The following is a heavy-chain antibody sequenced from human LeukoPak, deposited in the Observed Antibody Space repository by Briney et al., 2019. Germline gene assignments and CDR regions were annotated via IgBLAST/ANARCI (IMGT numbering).Heavy chain of an antibody. CDR1: GFTFSDSA. V-gene: IGHV3-23*01. J-gene: IGHJ4*02. CDR3: AKRPISGDDKSFDY. D-gene: IGHD2-21*01. Sequence: GGSLRLSCAASGFTFSDSAMSWVRQAPGKGLEWVSGIIASGGSTYYAESVKGRFTIYRDISKNTVYLQMNNLRVEDTAVYFCAKRPISGDDKSFDYWGQGLLVTVSS. CDR2: IIASGGST.